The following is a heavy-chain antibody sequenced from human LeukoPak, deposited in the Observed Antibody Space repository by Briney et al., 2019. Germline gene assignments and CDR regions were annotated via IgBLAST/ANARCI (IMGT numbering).Heavy chain of an antibody. J-gene: IGHJ3*02. Sequence: SETLSLTCTVSGDSISNGGSISNGGHYWSWIRQFPGKGLEWIGYIYHSGNTYYNPSLESRVTISVDTSENRFSLKLNSVTAADSAVYYCARGSIGGYTYGGAFDIWGQGTMVTVSS. V-gene: IGHV4-31*03. D-gene: IGHD5-18*01. CDR2: IYHSGNT. CDR3: ARGSIGGYTYGGAFDI. CDR1: GDSISNGGSISNGGHY.